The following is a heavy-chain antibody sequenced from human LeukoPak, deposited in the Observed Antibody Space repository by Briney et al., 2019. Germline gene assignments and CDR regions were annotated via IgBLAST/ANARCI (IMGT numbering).Heavy chain of an antibody. CDR2: ISGSGGST. CDR1: GFTFSSYA. CDR3: AKAPRGATVTSFDY. Sequence: PGGSLRLSCAASGFTFSSYAMSWVRQAPGKGLEWVSAISGSGGSTYYADSVKGRFTISRDNSKNTLYLQTNSLRAEDTAVYYCAKAPRGATVTSFDYWGQGTLVTVSS. D-gene: IGHD4-4*01. J-gene: IGHJ4*02. V-gene: IGHV3-23*01.